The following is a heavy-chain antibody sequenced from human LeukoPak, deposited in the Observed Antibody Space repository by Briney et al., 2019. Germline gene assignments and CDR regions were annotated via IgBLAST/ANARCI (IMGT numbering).Heavy chain of an antibody. D-gene: IGHD2-2*03. CDR2: IYYSGST. CDR1: GGSISSYY. J-gene: IGHJ6*02. CDR3: ARMDIVVVPAAYTHQTYYYYGMDV. V-gene: IGHV4-59*01. Sequence: SETLSLTCTVSGGSISSYYWSWIRQPPGNGLEWIGYIYYSGSTNYNPSLRSRVTISVDTSKNQFSLKLSSVTAADTAVYYCARMDIVVVPAAYTHQTYYYYGMDVWGQGTTVTVSS.